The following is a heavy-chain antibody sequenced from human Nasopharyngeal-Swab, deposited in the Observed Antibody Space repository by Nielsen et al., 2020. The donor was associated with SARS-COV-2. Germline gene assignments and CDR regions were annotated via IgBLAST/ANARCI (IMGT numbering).Heavy chain of an antibody. J-gene: IGHJ4*02. CDR2: INPDGRHI. CDR3: ATDLRWRFDY. D-gene: IGHD2-15*01. Sequence: GESLKISCGVSGFTFNNFWMNWVRQAGRELEWVAKINPDGRHITYADSVKGRFAISRDNAKKSVFLQMDYLRVEDTAVYYCATDLRWRFDYWGQGTLVTVSS. V-gene: IGHV3-7*01. CDR1: GFTFNNFW.